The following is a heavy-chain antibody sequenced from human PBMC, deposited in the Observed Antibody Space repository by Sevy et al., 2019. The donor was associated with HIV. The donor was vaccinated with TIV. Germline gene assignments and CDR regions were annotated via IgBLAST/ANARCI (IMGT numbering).Heavy chain of an antibody. CDR2: IRYDGSNK. J-gene: IGHJ2*01. CDR3: ASGLAYWYFDL. CDR1: GFTFSRYG. D-gene: IGHD2-15*01. Sequence: GGSLRLSCAASGFTFSRYGMHWVRQSPGKGLEWVAFIRYDGSNKYFADSVKGRFTISRDNSDNTVFLQMSSLRAEDSAVYYCASGLAYWYFDLWGRGTLVTVSS. V-gene: IGHV3-30*02.